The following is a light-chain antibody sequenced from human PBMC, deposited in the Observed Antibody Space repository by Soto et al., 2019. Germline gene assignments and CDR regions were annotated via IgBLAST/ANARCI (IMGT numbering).Light chain of an antibody. J-gene: IGKJ3*01. V-gene: IGKV3-11*01. CDR2: AAS. Sequence: EIVLTQSPATLSLSPGERATLSCRASQSVSSYLAWYQQKPGQAPRLLIYAASNRATGIPARFSGSGSRTDFTLTISSLEPEDFAVYYCQQRSNWPFTFGPGTEVDIK. CDR3: QQRSNWPFT. CDR1: QSVSSY.